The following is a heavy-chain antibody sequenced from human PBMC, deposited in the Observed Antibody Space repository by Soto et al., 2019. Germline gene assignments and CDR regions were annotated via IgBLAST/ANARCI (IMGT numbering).Heavy chain of an antibody. J-gene: IGHJ3*02. CDR3: ARHRPAAMMDAFDI. V-gene: IGHV4-59*08. D-gene: IGHD2-2*01. Sequence: SETLSLTCTVSGGSISSYYWSWIRQPPGKGLEWIGYIYYSGSTNYNPSLKSRVTISVDTSKTQCSLKLSSVTAADTVVYYCARHRPAAMMDAFDIWGQGTMVTVSS. CDR1: GGSISSYY. CDR2: IYYSGST.